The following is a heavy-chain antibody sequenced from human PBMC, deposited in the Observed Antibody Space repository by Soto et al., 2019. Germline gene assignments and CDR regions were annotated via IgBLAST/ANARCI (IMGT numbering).Heavy chain of an antibody. CDR1: GWSFRGFY. CDR3: ARADRTFVSSYGLDG. CDR2: INHSGTT. V-gene: IGHV4-34*01. Sequence: SETLSLTFSDSGWSFRGFYWRWIRQPPGEGLEWIGEINHSGTTNFNPSLRSRLTISLDSSKKHSSLKLTSMTPADAPVHYRARADRTFVSSYGLDGWGQGTTVTVSS. J-gene: IGHJ6*02. D-gene: IGHD1-26*01.